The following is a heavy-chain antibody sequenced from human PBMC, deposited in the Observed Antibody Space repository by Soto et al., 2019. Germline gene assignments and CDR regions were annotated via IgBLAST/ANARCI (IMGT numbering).Heavy chain of an antibody. CDR2: MNPLNGDT. Sequence: QVQLVQSGAEVKKPGASVKVSCKASGYTLTTYSMHWVRQAPGQRLEWMGWMNPLNGDTKYSQRFQGRLTIIRDTSASTAYMELSSLRSEDTAIYYCAGGNSGAFEIWGQGTMVTVSS. D-gene: IGHD6-19*01. V-gene: IGHV1-3*01. J-gene: IGHJ3*02. CDR3: AGGNSGAFEI. CDR1: GYTLTTYS.